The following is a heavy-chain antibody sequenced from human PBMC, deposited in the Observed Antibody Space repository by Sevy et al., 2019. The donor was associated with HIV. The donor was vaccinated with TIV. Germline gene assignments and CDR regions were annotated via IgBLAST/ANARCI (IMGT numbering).Heavy chain of an antibody. J-gene: IGHJ6*02. D-gene: IGHD2-8*01. CDR2: ISGSGGTT. CDR1: GFTFSNYA. Sequence: GGSLRLSCAASGFTFSNYAMNCVRQAPGKGLEWVSSISGSGGTTYYADSVEGRFTISRDKSKNTLYLQMHSLRAEDSAVYYCAKVLARGVVMASSAWGMDVWGQGTAVTVSS. V-gene: IGHV3-23*01. CDR3: AKVLARGVVMASSAWGMDV.